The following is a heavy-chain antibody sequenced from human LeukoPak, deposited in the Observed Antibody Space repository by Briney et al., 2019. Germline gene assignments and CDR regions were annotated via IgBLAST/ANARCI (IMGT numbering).Heavy chain of an antibody. D-gene: IGHD3-22*01. J-gene: IGHJ4*02. Sequence: PGGSLRLSCAASEFTFSYYAMHWVRQAPGKGLEWVAVVSYDGRTKYYADSVRGRFTISRDSSKNTLYLQMNSLRAEDTALYYCAKDEGYYDTSGYYFDYWGQGTLVTVSS. V-gene: IGHV3-30*18. CDR3: AKDEGYYDTSGYYFDY. CDR1: EFTFSYYA. CDR2: VSYDGRTK.